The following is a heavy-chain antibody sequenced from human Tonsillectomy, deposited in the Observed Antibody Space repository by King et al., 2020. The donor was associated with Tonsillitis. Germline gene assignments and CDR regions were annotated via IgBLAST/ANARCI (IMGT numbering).Heavy chain of an antibody. V-gene: IGHV4-39*01. J-gene: IGHJ4*02. Sequence: LQLQESGPGLVKPSETLSLTCTVSGGSISSSSYYWGWIRQPPGKGLEWIGSIYYSGSTYYNPSLKSRVTISVDTSKNQFSLKLSSVTAADTAVYYCARHFRGYSGYDTQSFDYWGQGTLVTVSS. CDR1: GGSISSSSYY. CDR3: ARHFRGYSGYDTQSFDY. D-gene: IGHD5-12*01. CDR2: IYYSGST.